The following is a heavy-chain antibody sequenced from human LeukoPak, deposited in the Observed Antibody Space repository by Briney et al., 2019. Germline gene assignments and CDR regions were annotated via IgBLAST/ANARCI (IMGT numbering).Heavy chain of an antibody. CDR1: GFSFTTYW. Sequence: GGSLRLSCAASGFSFTTYWMSWVRQAPGKGLEWVANIKQDGSDKYYVDSVKGRFTISRDNAKNSLYLQMNSLRAEDTAVYYCARGGYSYGYVDAFDIWGQGTMVTVSS. V-gene: IGHV3-7*01. CDR3: ARGGYSYGYVDAFDI. D-gene: IGHD5-18*01. CDR2: IKQDGSDK. J-gene: IGHJ3*02.